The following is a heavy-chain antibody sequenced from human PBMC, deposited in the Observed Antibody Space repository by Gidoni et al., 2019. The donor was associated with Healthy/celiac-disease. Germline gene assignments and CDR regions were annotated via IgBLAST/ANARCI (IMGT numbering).Heavy chain of an antibody. V-gene: IGHV3-23*01. J-gene: IGHJ4*02. CDR3: AKDIVVVVAATPWDYFDY. CDR1: GFTCSSYA. D-gene: IGHD2-15*01. Sequence: EVQLLESGGGLVQPGGSLRLSCSASGFTCSSYAMSWVRQAPGKGLEWFSAISGSGGSTYYADSVKGRFTISRDNSKNTLYLQMNSLRAEDTAVYYCAKDIVVVVAATPWDYFDYWGQGTLVTVSS. CDR2: ISGSGGST.